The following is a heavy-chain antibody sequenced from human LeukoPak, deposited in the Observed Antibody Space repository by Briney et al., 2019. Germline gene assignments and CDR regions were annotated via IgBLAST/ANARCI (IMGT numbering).Heavy chain of an antibody. V-gene: IGHV3-23*01. J-gene: IGHJ3*02. CDR2: ISGSGGST. Sequence: GGSLRLSCAASGFTFSSYAMSWVRQAPGQGLEWVSAISGSGGSTYYADSVKGRFTISRDNSKNTLYLQMNSLRAEDTAVYYCANLRVFYDSSGYYPWASNDAFDIWGQGTMATVSS. CDR3: ANLRVFYDSSGYYPWASNDAFDI. CDR1: GFTFSSYA. D-gene: IGHD3-22*01.